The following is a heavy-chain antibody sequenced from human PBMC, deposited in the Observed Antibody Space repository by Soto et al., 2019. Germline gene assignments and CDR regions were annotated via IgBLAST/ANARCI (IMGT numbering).Heavy chain of an antibody. CDR1: GFTVSSNY. CDR2: IFTGGST. CDR3: ARDRQSSGWLDAFDI. J-gene: IGHJ3*02. D-gene: IGHD6-19*01. V-gene: IGHV3-53*04. Sequence: PGGSLRLSCAASGFTVSSNYMSWVRQAPGKGLEWASVIFTGGSTYYADSVKGRFTISRHSSMNTVYLQMDSLRAEDTAVYYCARDRQSSGWLDAFDIWGQGTMVTVSS.